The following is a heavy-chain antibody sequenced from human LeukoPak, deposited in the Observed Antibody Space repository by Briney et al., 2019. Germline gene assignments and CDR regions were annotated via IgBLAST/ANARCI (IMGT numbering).Heavy chain of an antibody. V-gene: IGHV3-30*02. Sequence: GGSLRLSCAASGFTFSSYGMHWVGQAPGKGLEWVAFIRYDGSNKYYADSVKGRFTISRDNSKNTLYLQMNSLRAEDTAVYYCAKDSLVRDFDYWGQGTLVTVSS. D-gene: IGHD2-2*01. CDR2: IRYDGSNK. CDR3: AKDSLVRDFDY. J-gene: IGHJ4*02. CDR1: GFTFSSYG.